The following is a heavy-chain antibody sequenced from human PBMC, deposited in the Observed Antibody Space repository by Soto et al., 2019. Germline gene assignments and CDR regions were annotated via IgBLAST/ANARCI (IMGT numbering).Heavy chain of an antibody. D-gene: IGHD6-13*01. CDR2: LSGSGGTT. J-gene: IGHJ5*02. CDR1: GFTFSSYA. CDR3: AKALYTSSWYWFDP. Sequence: GGSLRLSCAASGFTFSSYAMSWVRQAPGKGLEWVSVLSGSGGTTYYADNVKGRFTISRDNSKNTLYLQMSSLRAEDTAIYYCAKALYTSSWYWFDPWGQGTLVTVSS. V-gene: IGHV3-23*01.